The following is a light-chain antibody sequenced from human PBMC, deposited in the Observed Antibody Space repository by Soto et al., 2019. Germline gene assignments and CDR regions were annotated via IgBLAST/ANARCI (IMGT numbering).Light chain of an antibody. V-gene: IGKV4-1*01. CDR3: QHYYSSPFT. J-gene: IGKJ3*01. CDR1: QSVLYTSNNKNY. CDR2: WAS. Sequence: IVMTQSPASLAVSLGARATINCKSSQSVLYTSNNKNYLAWYQHKPGQPPKLLISWASSRESGVPDRFSGSGSGTDFTLTISSLQAEDVAVYYCQHYYSSPFTFGPGTKVDIK.